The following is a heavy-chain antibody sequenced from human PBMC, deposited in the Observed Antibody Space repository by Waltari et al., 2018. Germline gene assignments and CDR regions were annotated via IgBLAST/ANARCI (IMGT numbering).Heavy chain of an antibody. CDR2: INPDSGGT. CDR3: ARKGRASSDPFDH. CDR1: GYIFRDFT. J-gene: IGHJ4*02. D-gene: IGHD3-10*01. V-gene: IGHV1-2*02. Sequence: QVHLAQSGPEVKTPGAPVTVSCKTSGYIFRDFTVHWVRQAPGQGLEWMGWINPDSGGTLYAQNFQGRVTMTRDTSVTTVYMELTSLKSDDTAVYSCARKGRASSDPFDHWGQGTLVTVSS.